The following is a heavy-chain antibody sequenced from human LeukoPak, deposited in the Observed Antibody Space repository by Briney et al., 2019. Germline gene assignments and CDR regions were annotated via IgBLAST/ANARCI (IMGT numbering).Heavy chain of an antibody. V-gene: IGHV3-21*01. CDR3: ARDGGQWHSDLVRYYYYGMDV. Sequence: GGSLRLSCAASGFTFSSYSMNWVRQAPGKGLEWVPSISSSSSYIYYADSVKGRFTISRDNAKNSLYLQMNSLRAEDTAVYYCARDGGQWHSDLVRYYYYGMDVWGQGTTVTVSS. D-gene: IGHD6-19*01. CDR1: GFTFSSYS. J-gene: IGHJ6*02. CDR2: ISSSSSYI.